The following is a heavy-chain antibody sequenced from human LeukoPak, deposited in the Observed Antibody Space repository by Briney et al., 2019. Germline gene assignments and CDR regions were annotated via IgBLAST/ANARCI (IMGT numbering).Heavy chain of an antibody. Sequence: GGSLRLSCAAPGFTFSSYWMSWVRQAPGKGLEWVANIKQDGSEKYYVDSVKGRFTISRDNAKNSLYLQMNSLRAEDTAVYYCARAGVTTFFYYGMDVWGQGTTVTVSS. CDR2: IKQDGSEK. CDR1: GFTFSSYW. D-gene: IGHD4-17*01. V-gene: IGHV3-7*01. CDR3: ARAGVTTFFYYGMDV. J-gene: IGHJ6*02.